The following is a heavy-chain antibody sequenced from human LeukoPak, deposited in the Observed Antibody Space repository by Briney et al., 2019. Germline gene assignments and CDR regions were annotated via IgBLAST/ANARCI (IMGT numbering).Heavy chain of an antibody. D-gene: IGHD4-11*01. J-gene: IGHJ6*02. Sequence: SETLSLTCTVSGDSVTTYYWGWIRQPPGKGLEWLGYIYYSGSATYNPSLKSRVTISVDTSKNQFSLKLSSVIAADTAVYYCARDGSNWSNDYYHGVDVWGQGTTVTVSS. CDR1: GDSVTTYY. V-gene: IGHV4-59*02. CDR2: IYYSGSA. CDR3: ARDGSNWSNDYYHGVDV.